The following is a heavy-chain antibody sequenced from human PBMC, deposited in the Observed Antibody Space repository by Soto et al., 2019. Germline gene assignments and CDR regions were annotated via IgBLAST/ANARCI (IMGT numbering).Heavy chain of an antibody. CDR2: INAGNGNT. CDR1: GYTFTSYA. CDR3: ARVSQWELLAYYYYGMDV. Sequence: QVQLVQSGAEVKKPGASVKVSCKASGYTFTSYAMHWVRQAPGQRLEWMGWINAGNGNTKYSQKFEGRVTITRDTTASTAYMELSSLRSEDTAVYYCARVSQWELLAYYYYGMDVWGQGTTVTVSS. D-gene: IGHD1-26*01. J-gene: IGHJ6*02. V-gene: IGHV1-3*01.